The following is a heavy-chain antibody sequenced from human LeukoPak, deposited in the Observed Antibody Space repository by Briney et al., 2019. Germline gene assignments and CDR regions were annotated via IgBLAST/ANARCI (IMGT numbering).Heavy chain of an antibody. Sequence: SVKVSCKASGGTFISYAISWVRQAPGQGLEWMGGIIPIFGTANYAQKFQGRVTITADESTSTAYMELSSLRSEDTAAYYCAGDPRIVGATTNYWGQGTLVTVSS. CDR2: IIPIFGTA. CDR1: GGTFISYA. CDR3: AGDPRIVGATTNY. J-gene: IGHJ4*02. D-gene: IGHD1-26*01. V-gene: IGHV1-69*13.